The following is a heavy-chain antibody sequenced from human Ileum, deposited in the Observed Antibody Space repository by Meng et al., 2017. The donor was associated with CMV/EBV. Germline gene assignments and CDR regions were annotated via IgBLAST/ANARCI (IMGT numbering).Heavy chain of an antibody. V-gene: IGHV3-23*03. Sequence: GGSLRLSCAASGFAVSSDYMSWVRQAPGKGLEWVSVSYRRDGGTYYAASVKGRFIMSRDNSKNTVYLQMNSLRAEDTAVYYCAKFVGYTYGFDYWGQGTLVTVSS. CDR1: GFAVSSDY. J-gene: IGHJ4*02. CDR3: AKFVGYTYGFDY. D-gene: IGHD5-18*01. CDR2: SYRRDGGT.